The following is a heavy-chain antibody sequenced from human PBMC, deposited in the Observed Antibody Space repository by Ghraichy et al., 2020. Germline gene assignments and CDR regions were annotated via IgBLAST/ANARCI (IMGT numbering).Heavy chain of an antibody. Sequence: GGSLRLSCAASGFTFSSYSMNWVRQAPGRGLEWVSSISSSSSYLYSADSVKGRFTLSRDNAKNSLYLQMHSLRAEDTAVYYCARDPEAMGSPPDYWGQGTVVTVSS. V-gene: IGHV3-21*01. CDR3: ARDPEAMGSPPDY. CDR2: ISSSSSYL. CDR1: GFTFSSYS. J-gene: IGHJ4*02. D-gene: IGHD1-26*01.